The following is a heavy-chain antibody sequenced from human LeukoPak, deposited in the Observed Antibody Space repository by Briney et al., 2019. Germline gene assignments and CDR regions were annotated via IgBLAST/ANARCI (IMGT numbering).Heavy chain of an antibody. CDR1: GGTFSSYA. Sequence: ASVKFSCKASGGTFSSYAISWVRQAPGQGLEWMGGIIPIFGTANYAQKFQGRVTITADKSTSTAYMELSSLRSEDTAVYYCATPDYDILTSRAFDIWGQGTMVTVSS. D-gene: IGHD3-9*01. CDR3: ATPDYDILTSRAFDI. J-gene: IGHJ3*02. CDR2: IIPIFGTA. V-gene: IGHV1-69*06.